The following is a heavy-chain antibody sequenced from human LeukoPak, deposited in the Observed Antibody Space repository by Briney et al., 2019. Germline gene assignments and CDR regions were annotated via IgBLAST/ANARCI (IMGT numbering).Heavy chain of an antibody. J-gene: IGHJ4*02. CDR1: GFTFSSYS. CDR3: ARDWDSNSFDY. CDR2: ISSSSSTI. D-gene: IGHD4-11*01. Sequence: GGSLRLSCAASGFTFSSYSMNWVRQAPGKGLDWVSYISSSSSTIYYADSVKGRFTISRDNAKNSLYLQMNSLRAEDTAVYYCARDWDSNSFDYWGQGTLVTVSS. V-gene: IGHV3-48*01.